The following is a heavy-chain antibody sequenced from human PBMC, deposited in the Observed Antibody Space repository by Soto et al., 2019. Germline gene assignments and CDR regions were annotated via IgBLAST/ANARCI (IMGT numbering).Heavy chain of an antibody. CDR2: MRGDAGST. CDR1: GFTFSTFD. J-gene: IGHJ4*02. V-gene: IGHV3-23*01. CDR3: VKGAWLDY. Sequence: EVQLLESGGGLVQPGGSLRLSCVASGFTFSTFDMTWVRQAPGKGLEWVALMRGDAGSTHYADSVKGRFTISKDNSKSMLYLQMNGLSAADTAVYFCVKGAWLDYWGQGIRVTVSS.